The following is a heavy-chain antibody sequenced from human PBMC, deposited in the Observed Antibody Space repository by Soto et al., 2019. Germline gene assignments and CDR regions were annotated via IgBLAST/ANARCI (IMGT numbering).Heavy chain of an antibody. CDR2: IYSGGST. Sequence: PVGSLRLSCAAYGFTVSSNYMSWVRQAPGKGLEWVSVIYSGGSTYYADSVKGRFTISRDNSKNTLYLQMNSLRAEDTAVYYCARDHLPVAFDIWGQGTMVTVSS. V-gene: IGHV3-53*01. CDR3: ARDHLPVAFDI. CDR1: GFTVSSNY. J-gene: IGHJ3*02.